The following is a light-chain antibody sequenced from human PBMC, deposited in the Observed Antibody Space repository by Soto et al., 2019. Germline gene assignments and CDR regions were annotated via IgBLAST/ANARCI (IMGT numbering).Light chain of an antibody. Sequence: DIQMTQSPSSLSASVGDRVTITCQTSQSINTYLNWYQQKTGKAPKLLIYGASSLQSGVPLRFSGSGSGTDFTLTISSLEPEDFATDYCQESYSPLWGTCGQGTKVEIK. CDR3: QESYSPLWGT. V-gene: IGKV1-39*01. CDR1: QSINTY. CDR2: GAS. J-gene: IGKJ1*01.